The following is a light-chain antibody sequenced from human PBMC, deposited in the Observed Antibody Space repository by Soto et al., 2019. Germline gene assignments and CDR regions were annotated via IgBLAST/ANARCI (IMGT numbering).Light chain of an antibody. CDR2: GAS. J-gene: IGKJ4*01. Sequence: EIVLTQSPGTLSLSPGERATLFCRASQSLSSTYLAWYQQKPGQAPRLLIFGASNSATGVPDRFRGSGSGTDFTLTISRLEPEDFAVYYCQRYGSSSLSFGGGTKVYIK. CDR3: QRYGSSSLS. CDR1: QSLSSTY. V-gene: IGKV3-20*01.